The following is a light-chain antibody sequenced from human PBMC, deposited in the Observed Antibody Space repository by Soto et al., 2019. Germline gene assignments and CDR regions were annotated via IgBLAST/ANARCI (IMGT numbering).Light chain of an antibody. J-gene: IGLJ1*01. CDR3: SSYTSSSIYV. V-gene: IGLV2-14*01. Sequence: QSALTQPASVSGSPGQSITISCTGTSSDVGGYNYVSWYQQHPGKAPKLMIYDVSNRPSGVSNRFSGSKSGNTASLTISGLQAEDEADYYCSSYTSSSIYVFGTVTKVTVL. CDR2: DVS. CDR1: SSDVGGYNY.